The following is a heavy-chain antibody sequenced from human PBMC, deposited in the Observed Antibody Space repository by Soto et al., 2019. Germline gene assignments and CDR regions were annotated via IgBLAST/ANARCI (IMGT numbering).Heavy chain of an antibody. V-gene: IGHV3-30-3*01. CDR1: GFTFSSYA. CDR3: ERDKVGSYPYYGMDV. D-gene: IGHD1-26*01. Sequence: QVQLVESGGGVVQPGRSLRLSCAASGFTFSSYAMHWVRQAPGKGLEWVAVISYDGSNKYYADSVKGRFTISRDNSKNTQYLQMNSLRAEDTAVYYCERDKVGSYPYYGMDVWGQGTTVTVSS. J-gene: IGHJ6*02. CDR2: ISYDGSNK.